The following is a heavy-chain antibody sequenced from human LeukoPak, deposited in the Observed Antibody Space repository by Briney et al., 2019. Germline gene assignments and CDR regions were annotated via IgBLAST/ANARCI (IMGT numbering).Heavy chain of an antibody. J-gene: IGHJ4*02. D-gene: IGHD4-17*01. CDR3: ATEVVGYGDVHYFDS. V-gene: IGHV1-24*01. CDR2: FDPEDGET. Sequence: ASVKVSCKVSGYTLTELSMHWVRQAPGKGLEWMGGFDPEDGETIYAEKFQGRVTVTEDTSTDTAYMELSSLRSEDTAIYYCATEVVGYGDVHYFDSWGQGTLVTVSS. CDR1: GYTLTELS.